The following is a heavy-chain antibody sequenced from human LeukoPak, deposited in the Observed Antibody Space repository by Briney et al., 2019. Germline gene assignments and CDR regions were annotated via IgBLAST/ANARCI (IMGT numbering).Heavy chain of an antibody. V-gene: IGHV3-30*04. CDR2: ISYDGSNK. Sequence: HSGGSLRLSCAASGFTFSSYAMHWVRQAPGKGLEWVAVISYDGSNKYYADSVKGRFTISRDNSKNTLYLQMNSLRAEDTAVYYCARDRIAAGTYYYYGMDVWGQGTTVTVSS. D-gene: IGHD6-13*01. CDR1: GFTFSSYA. J-gene: IGHJ6*02. CDR3: ARDRIAAGTYYYYGMDV.